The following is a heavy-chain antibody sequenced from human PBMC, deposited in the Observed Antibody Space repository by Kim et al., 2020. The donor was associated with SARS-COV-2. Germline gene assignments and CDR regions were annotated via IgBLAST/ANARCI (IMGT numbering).Heavy chain of an antibody. CDR2: ISSSSSYI. Sequence: GGSLRLSCAASGFTFSSYSMNWVRQAPGKGLEWVSSISSSSSYIYYADSVKGRFTISRDNAKNSLYLQMNSLRAEDTAVYYCARVGGLYSSSGVWFDPWGQGTLVTVSS. CDR1: GFTFSSYS. D-gene: IGHD6-13*01. J-gene: IGHJ5*02. V-gene: IGHV3-21*01. CDR3: ARVGGLYSSSGVWFDP.